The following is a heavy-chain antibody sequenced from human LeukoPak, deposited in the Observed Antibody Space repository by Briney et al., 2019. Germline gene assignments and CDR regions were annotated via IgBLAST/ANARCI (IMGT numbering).Heavy chain of an antibody. V-gene: IGHV3-66*01. CDR2: TYSGGST. CDR1: GFTVRSYY. J-gene: IGHJ4*02. D-gene: IGHD3-10*01. CDR3: ARGGAFDY. Sequence: PGGALRLSCAASGFTVRSYYMSWVRPAPGEGVEWVSITYSGGSTYYADSVKGRFTISRDESKNTLHLQMDSLSAEYTAVYYCARGGAFDYWGQGTLVTVSS.